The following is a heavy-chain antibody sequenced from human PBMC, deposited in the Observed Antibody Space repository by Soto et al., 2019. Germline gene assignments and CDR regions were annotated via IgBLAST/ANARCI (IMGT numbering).Heavy chain of an antibody. CDR3: AEGAAYSSSSGYLDY. D-gene: IGHD6-6*01. CDR2: ISWNSGSI. Sequence: EVQLVESGGGLVQPGRSLRLSCAASGFTFDDYAMHWVRQAPGKGLEWVSGISWNSGSIGYADSVKGRFTISRDNAKNSLYPQMNSLRAEDTAVYYCAEGAAYSSSSGYLDYWGQGTLVTVSS. V-gene: IGHV3-9*01. J-gene: IGHJ4*02. CDR1: GFTFDDYA.